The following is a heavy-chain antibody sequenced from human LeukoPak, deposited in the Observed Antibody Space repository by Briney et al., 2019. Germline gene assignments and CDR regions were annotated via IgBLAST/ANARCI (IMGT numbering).Heavy chain of an antibody. Sequence: GGSLRLSCAASGFTFSDYAMHWVRQAPGKGLEWVALISYDGSNESYEDSVKGRFTISRDNSRSTLYLQMSSLRSEDTAVYYCARDPLNRRWGSYYFDYWGLGTLVTVSS. D-gene: IGHD1-14*01. V-gene: IGHV3-30-3*01. CDR1: GFTFSDYA. J-gene: IGHJ4*02. CDR2: ISYDGSNE. CDR3: ARDPLNRRWGSYYFDY.